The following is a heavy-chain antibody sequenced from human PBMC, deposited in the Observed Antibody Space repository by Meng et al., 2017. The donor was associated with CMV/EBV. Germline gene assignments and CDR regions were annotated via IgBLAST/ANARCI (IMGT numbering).Heavy chain of an antibody. V-gene: IGHV4-4*07. CDR2: IYTSGST. D-gene: IGHD4-17*01. CDR1: GGSISSYY. J-gene: IGHJ4*02. CDR3: ARGPEVDYGDYVGLDY. Sequence: QGQLREAGPGLVKPSETLSLPCTVSGGSISSYYVSWIRQPAGKGLEWIGRIYTSGSTNYNPSLKSRVTMSVDTSKNQFSLRLSSVTAADTAVYYCARGPEVDYGDYVGLDYWGQGTLVTVSS.